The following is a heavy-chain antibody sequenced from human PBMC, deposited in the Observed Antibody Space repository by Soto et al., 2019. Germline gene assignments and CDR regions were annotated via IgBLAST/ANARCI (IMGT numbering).Heavy chain of an antibody. D-gene: IGHD3-3*01. CDR2: ISYDGSNK. V-gene: IGHV3-30*18. CDR3: AKDYDFWSGYIPDFDY. J-gene: IGHJ4*02. CDR1: GFTFSSYG. Sequence: ESGGGVVQPGRSLRLSCAASGFTFSSYGMHWVRQAPGKGLEWVAVISYDGSNKYYADSVKGRFTISRDNSKNTLYLQMNSLRAEDTAVYYCAKDYDFWSGYIPDFDYWGQGTLVTVSS.